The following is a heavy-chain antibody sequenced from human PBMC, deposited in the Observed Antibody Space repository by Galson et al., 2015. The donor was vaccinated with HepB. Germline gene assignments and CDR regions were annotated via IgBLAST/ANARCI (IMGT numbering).Heavy chain of an antibody. Sequence: SVKVSCKASGYTFTSYGISWVRQAPGQGLEWMGWISAYNGNTNYAQKLQGRVTMTTDTSTSTAYMELRSLRSDDTAVYYCARVPPNYYDSSGYYYGESDYWGQGTLVTVSS. J-gene: IGHJ4*02. CDR3: ARVPPNYYDSSGYYYGESDY. D-gene: IGHD3-22*01. CDR2: ISAYNGNT. V-gene: IGHV1-18*04. CDR1: GYTFTSYG.